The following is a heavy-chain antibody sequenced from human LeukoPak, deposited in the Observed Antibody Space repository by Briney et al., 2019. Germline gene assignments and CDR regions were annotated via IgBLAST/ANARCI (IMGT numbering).Heavy chain of an antibody. J-gene: IGHJ4*02. Sequence: ASVKVSCKASGYTFTGYYMHWVRQAPGQGLEWMGWINPNSGGTNYAQKFQGRVTMTRDTSISTAYMELSRLRSDDTAVYYCATADTTEEGVFDYWGQGTLVTVSS. CDR3: ATADTTEEGVFDY. D-gene: IGHD5-18*01. CDR1: GYTFTGYY. CDR2: INPNSGGT. V-gene: IGHV1-2*02.